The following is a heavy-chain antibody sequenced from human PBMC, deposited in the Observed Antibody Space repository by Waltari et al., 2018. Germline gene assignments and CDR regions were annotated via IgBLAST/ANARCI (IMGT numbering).Heavy chain of an antibody. CDR2: IGPGSTPI. J-gene: IGHJ3*02. V-gene: IGHV3-48*04. CDR1: GFTFSGFS. D-gene: IGHD5-12*01. CDR3: VRGWLENTFDI. Sequence: EVHVVESGGGLVHPGGSLRLSWAASGFTFSGFSMSWVRQSPGKGLAWLSFIGPGSTPIYYADSVKGRFTISTDNSRNSLYLQMNSLRTEDTAVYYCVRGWLENTFDIWGRGTLVTVSS.